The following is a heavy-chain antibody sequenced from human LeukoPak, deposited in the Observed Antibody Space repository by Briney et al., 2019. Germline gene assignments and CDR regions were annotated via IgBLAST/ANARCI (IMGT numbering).Heavy chain of an antibody. CDR2: ISSNGGST. CDR3: ARDRCSGGSCSLDAFDI. J-gene: IGHJ3*02. D-gene: IGHD2-15*01. Sequence: GGSLRLSCSASGFTFSNYTMHWVRQAPGKGLEYVSSISSNGGSTYSADSVKGRFTISRDNSKNTLYLQMSSLRAEDTAVYYCARDRCSGGSCSLDAFDIWGQGTMVTVSS. CDR1: GFTFSNYT. V-gene: IGHV3-64D*09.